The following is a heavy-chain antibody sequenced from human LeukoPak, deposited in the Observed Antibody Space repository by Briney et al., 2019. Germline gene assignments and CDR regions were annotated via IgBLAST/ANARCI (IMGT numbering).Heavy chain of an antibody. CDR1: GGSLSGYY. J-gene: IGHJ3*02. CDR3: ARQTLDAFDI. V-gene: IGHV4-34*01. CDR2: INHSGST. Sequence: SETLSLTCAVYGGSLSGYYGSWIRQPPGKGLEWIGEINHSGSTNYNPSLKSRVTISVDKSKNQFSLKLNSVTAADTAVYYCARQTLDAFDIWGQGTMVTVSS.